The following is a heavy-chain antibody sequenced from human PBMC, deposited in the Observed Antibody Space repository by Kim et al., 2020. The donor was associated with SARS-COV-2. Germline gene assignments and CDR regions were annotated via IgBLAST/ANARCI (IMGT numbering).Heavy chain of an antibody. Sequence: SVKVSCKASGGTFSSYAISWVRQAPGQGLEWMGRIIPILGIANYAQKFQGRVTITADKSTSTAYMELSSLRSEDTAVYYCAVLANYYGSGYYYYGMDVWGQGTTVTVSS. D-gene: IGHD3-10*01. J-gene: IGHJ6*02. CDR2: IIPILGIA. V-gene: IGHV1-69*04. CDR3: AVLANYYGSGYYYYGMDV. CDR1: GGTFSSYA.